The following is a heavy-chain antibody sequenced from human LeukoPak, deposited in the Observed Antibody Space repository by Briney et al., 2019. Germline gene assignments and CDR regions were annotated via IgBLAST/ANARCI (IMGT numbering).Heavy chain of an antibody. CDR2: ISAYNGNT. CDR3: ARGDLGATPLDY. CDR1: GYTFTSYD. J-gene: IGHJ4*02. D-gene: IGHD1-26*01. V-gene: IGHV1-18*01. Sequence: ASVKVSCKASGYTFTSYDINWVRQAPGQGLEWMGWISAYNGNTNYAQKLQGRVTMTTDTSTSTAYMELRSLRSDDTAVYYCARGDLGATPLDYWGQGTLVTVSS.